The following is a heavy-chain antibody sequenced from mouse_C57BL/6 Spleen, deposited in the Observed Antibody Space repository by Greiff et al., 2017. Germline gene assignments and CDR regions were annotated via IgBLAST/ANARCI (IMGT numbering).Heavy chain of an antibody. CDR3: ARAHCYGKSSRFAY. CDR2: INPSNGGT. J-gene: IGHJ3*01. V-gene: IGHV1-53*01. Sequence: QVQLQLPGTELVKPGASVKLSCKASGYTFSSYWMPWVQQRPGQGLEWIGNINPSNGGTNYNEKFKSKATLTVHKSSSTAYMQLSSLTSEDSAVYYCARAHCYGKSSRFAYWDQGTLVTVSA. D-gene: IGHD2-1*01. CDR1: GYTFSSYW.